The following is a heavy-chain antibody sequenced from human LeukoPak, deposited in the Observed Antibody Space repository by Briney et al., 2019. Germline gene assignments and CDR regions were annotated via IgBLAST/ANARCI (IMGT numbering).Heavy chain of an antibody. Sequence: GASVKVSCKASGYTFTSYGISWVRQAPGQGLEWIRWISAYNGNTNYAQKLQGRVTMTTDTSTSTAYMELRSLRSDDTAVYYCARAIPSYYYDSSPMDVWGKGTTVTVSS. V-gene: IGHV1-18*01. CDR1: GYTFTSYG. D-gene: IGHD3-22*01. CDR3: ARAIPSYYYDSSPMDV. J-gene: IGHJ6*03. CDR2: ISAYNGNT.